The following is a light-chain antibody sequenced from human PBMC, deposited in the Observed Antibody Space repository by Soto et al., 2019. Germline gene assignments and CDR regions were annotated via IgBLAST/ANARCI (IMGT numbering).Light chain of an antibody. V-gene: IGKV3-15*01. CDR1: LSIGIN. J-gene: IGKJ1*01. CDR2: FAS. CDR3: QQYNVWPRT. Sequence: EFVMTQSPATLSVSPGERATLSCRVSLSIGINLAWYQQKPGQAPRLLIYFASTRATGIPARFSGSGSGTEFTLTISSLQSEDFAVYYCQQYNVWPRTFGQGTKVDIK.